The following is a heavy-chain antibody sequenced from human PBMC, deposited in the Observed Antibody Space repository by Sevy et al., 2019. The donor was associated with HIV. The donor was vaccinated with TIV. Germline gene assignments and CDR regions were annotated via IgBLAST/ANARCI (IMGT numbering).Heavy chain of an antibody. D-gene: IGHD3-16*01. CDR2: IKNDGTEK. Sequence: GGSLRLSCAASGFTFSSSWMAWVRQTPGKGLEWVATIKNDGTEKYYVDSVKGGHTISRDNANNSLYLQMNRLRADDTAIYYCARDPGWGAIDYWGQGILVTVSS. CDR3: ARDPGWGAIDY. V-gene: IGHV3-7*01. J-gene: IGHJ4*02. CDR1: GFTFSSSW.